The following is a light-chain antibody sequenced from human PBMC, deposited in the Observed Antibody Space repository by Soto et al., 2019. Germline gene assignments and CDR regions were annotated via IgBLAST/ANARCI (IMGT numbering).Light chain of an antibody. CDR2: RNN. Sequence: QSVLTQSPSASGTPGQRVTISCSGSSSNIGSNYVYWYQQLPGTAPKLLIYRNNQRPSGVPDRFSGSKSGTSASLAISGLRSEDEADYYCAAWDDSLSGYVFVTGTKLTVL. V-gene: IGLV1-47*01. J-gene: IGLJ1*01. CDR3: AAWDDSLSGYV. CDR1: SSNIGSNY.